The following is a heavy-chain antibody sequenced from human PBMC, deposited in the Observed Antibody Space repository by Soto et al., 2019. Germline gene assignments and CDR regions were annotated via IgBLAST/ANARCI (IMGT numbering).Heavy chain of an antibody. CDR2: IGTAGDT. CDR1: GFTFSSYD. V-gene: IGHV3-13*01. Sequence: EVQLVESGGGLVQPGGSLRLSCAASGFTFSSYDMHWVRQATGKGLEWVSAIGTAGDTYYPGSVKGRFTISRENAKNSLYLQMNSLRAGDTAVYYCARGADTAMVPLDYWGQGTLVTGSS. D-gene: IGHD5-18*01. CDR3: ARGADTAMVPLDY. J-gene: IGHJ4*02.